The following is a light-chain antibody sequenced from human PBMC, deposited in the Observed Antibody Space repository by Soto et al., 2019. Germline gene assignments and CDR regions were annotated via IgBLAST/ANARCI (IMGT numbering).Light chain of an antibody. CDR3: QQYKDWPLT. Sequence: EIVMTQSPATLSMFPGERATLSCRASQSVSRDLGWYQQKPGQAPRLLIHNTFTRDTGVPARFSGSGSGTEFTLAISSLQSEDSAVYYCQQYKDWPLTFGGGNKGEIK. CDR2: NTF. V-gene: IGKV3-15*01. J-gene: IGKJ4*01. CDR1: QSVSRD.